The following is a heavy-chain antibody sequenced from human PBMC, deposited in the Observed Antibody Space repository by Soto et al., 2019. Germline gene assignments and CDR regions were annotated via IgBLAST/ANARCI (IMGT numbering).Heavy chain of an antibody. J-gene: IGHJ4*02. V-gene: IGHV3-74*01. CDR1: GFSFSNYW. Sequence: GGSLRLSCAASGFSFSNYWMHWVRQVPGKGLVWVSRINSDGSSTSYADSVKGRFTISRDNAKNRLYLQMNSLRAEDTAVYYCARDPAPSGWYDYWGQGTLVTVSS. CDR2: INSDGSST. CDR3: ARDPAPSGWYDY. D-gene: IGHD6-19*01.